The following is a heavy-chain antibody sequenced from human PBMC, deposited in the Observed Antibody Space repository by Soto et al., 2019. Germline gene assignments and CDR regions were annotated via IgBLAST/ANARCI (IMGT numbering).Heavy chain of an antibody. V-gene: IGHV1-8*01. CDR2: MNPNSGNT. CDR1: GYTFTSYD. D-gene: IGHD2-2*01. CDR3: ARKDIVVVPAATGNYYYYGMDV. J-gene: IGHJ6*02. Sequence: QVQLVQSGAEVKKPGASVKVSCKASGYTFTSYDINWVRQATGQGLEWMGWMNPNSGNTGYAQKLQGRVTMTRNTSISTAYMELSSLRSEDTAVYYCARKDIVVVPAATGNYYYYGMDVWGQGTTVTVSS.